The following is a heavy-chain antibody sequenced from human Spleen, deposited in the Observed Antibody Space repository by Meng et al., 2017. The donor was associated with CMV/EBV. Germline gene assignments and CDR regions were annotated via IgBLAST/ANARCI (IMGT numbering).Heavy chain of an antibody. D-gene: IGHD1-26*01. J-gene: IGHJ4*02. CDR3: ARAVGGNYFDS. CDR1: GFTFSSYA. Sequence: GGSLRLSCSASGFTFSSYAMSWVRQAPGKGLEWVGRTRNKANSYTTEYAASVKGRFTISRDDSKNSLYLQMNSLKTEDTAVYYCARAVGGNYFDSWGQGTLVTVSS. CDR2: TRNKANSYTT. V-gene: IGHV3-72*01.